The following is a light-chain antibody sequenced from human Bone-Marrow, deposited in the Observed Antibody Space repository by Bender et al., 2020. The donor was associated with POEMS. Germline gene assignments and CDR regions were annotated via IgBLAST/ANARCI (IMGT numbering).Light chain of an antibody. Sequence: QSALTQPRSVSGSPGQSVTISCTGTSSDVGGYNYVSWYQQYPDKAPKLMIYDVNKRPSGVPDRFSGSKSGNTASLTISGLQAADEADYYCCSYAGSYTWVFGGGTKLTVL. CDR3: CSYAGSYTWV. CDR2: DVN. CDR1: SSDVGGYNY. J-gene: IGLJ3*02. V-gene: IGLV2-11*01.